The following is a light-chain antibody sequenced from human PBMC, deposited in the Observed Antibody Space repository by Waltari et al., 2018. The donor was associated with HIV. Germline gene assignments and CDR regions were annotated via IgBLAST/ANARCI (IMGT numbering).Light chain of an antibody. CDR1: QDISWR. J-gene: IGKJ1*01. V-gene: IGKV1-5*03. Sequence: DIQMTQSPSTLSASVGDRVTISCRARQDISWRFAWYQHKPGKAPKLLIYRASILKDVVPSRFSGSGSGTEFTLTISSLQPDDYATYYCQQYNSYSTFGLGTKVEVK. CDR3: QQYNSYST. CDR2: RAS.